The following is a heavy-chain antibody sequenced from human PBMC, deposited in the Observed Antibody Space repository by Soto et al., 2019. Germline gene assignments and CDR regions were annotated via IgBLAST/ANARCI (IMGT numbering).Heavy chain of an antibody. CDR1: GGSIGSYA. CDR2: IIPIFGTA. D-gene: IGHD1-1*01. J-gene: IGHJ6*02. V-gene: IGHV1-69*13. CDR3: ARKLEPPDPEYYYYGMGV. Sequence: GASAKLTWKAPGGSIGSYAISWVRQDPGQGLEWMGGIIPIFGTANYAQKFQGRVTITADESTSTAYMELSSLRSEDTAVYYCARKLEPPDPEYYYYGMGVWGQGTTVTVSS.